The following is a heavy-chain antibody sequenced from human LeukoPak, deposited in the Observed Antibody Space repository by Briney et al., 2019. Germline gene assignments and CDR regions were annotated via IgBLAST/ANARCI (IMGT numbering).Heavy chain of an antibody. CDR2: ISSSGTTI. J-gene: IGHJ6*03. V-gene: IGHV3-11*04. CDR3: ARALYFFGCYMDV. Sequence: GGSLRLSCAASGFTFSDYYMSWIRQAPGKGLEWVSYISSSGTTIYYADSVKGRFTISRDNAKNSLYLQMNSLRAEDTAVYYCARALYFFGCYMDVWGKGTTVTVSS. CDR1: GFTFSDYY. D-gene: IGHD3-3*01.